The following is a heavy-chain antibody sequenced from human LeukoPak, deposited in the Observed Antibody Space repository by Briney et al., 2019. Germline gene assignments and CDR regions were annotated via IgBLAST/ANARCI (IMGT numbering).Heavy chain of an antibody. CDR1: GFTFSSYG. Sequence: PGGSLRLSCAASGFTFSSYGMHWVRQAPGKGLEWLAVIWYDGSNKYYADSVKGRFTISRDNSKNTLYLQMNSLRAEDTAVYYCARDAVKKQPSTNWFDPWGQGTLVTVSS. D-gene: IGHD6-13*01. CDR2: IWYDGSNK. CDR3: ARDAVKKQPSTNWFDP. V-gene: IGHV3-33*01. J-gene: IGHJ5*02.